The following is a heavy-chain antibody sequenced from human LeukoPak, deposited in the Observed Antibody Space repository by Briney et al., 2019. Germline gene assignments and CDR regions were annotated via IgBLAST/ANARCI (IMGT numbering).Heavy chain of an antibody. CDR3: ANGNRCTSPNCLGYYYFYMDV. CDR2: FSGSGGTT. D-gene: IGHD2-8*01. V-gene: IGHV3-23*01. CDR1: GFTFSSYA. J-gene: IGHJ6*03. Sequence: GGSLRLSCAASGFTFSSYAMNWVRQAPGRGLEWVSGFSGSGGTTYYADSVKGRFTISRDNSKNTLYLQMNSLRAEDTAVYYCANGNRCTSPNCLGYYYFYMDVWGKGTTVTVTS.